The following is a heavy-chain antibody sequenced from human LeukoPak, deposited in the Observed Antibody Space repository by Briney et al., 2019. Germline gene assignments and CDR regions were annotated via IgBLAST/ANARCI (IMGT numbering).Heavy chain of an antibody. CDR1: GFTFSSYA. V-gene: IGHV3-23*01. J-gene: IGHJ4*02. CDR2: ISGTDGTT. D-gene: IGHD3-22*01. CDR3: AKDLYDSGAYSFDY. Sequence: PGGSLRLSCAASGFTFSSYAMTWVRQAPGEGLEWVSAISGTDGTTYYADSVKGRFTISRDNSKNTLYLQMNSLRAEDTALYYCAKDLYDSGAYSFDYWGQGTLVTVSS.